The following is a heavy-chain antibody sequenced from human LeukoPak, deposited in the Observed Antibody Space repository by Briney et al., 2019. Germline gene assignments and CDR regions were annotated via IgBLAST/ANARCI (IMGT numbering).Heavy chain of an antibody. CDR1: GFTVSSNY. CDR3: ARLGSGYQLGYFDY. D-gene: IGHD2-2*01. CDR2: IYSGGST. V-gene: IGHV3-66*01. J-gene: IGHJ4*02. Sequence: GGPLRLSCAASGFTVSSNYMSWVRQAPGKGLEWVSVIYSGGSTYYADSVKGRFTISRDNSKNTLYLQMNSLRAEDTAVYYCARLGSGYQLGYFDYWGQGTLVTVSS.